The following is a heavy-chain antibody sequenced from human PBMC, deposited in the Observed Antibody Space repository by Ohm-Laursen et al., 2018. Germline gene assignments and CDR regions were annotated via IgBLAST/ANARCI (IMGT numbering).Heavy chain of an antibody. D-gene: IGHD3-22*01. Sequence: SLRLSCAATGFTFSSYEMNWVRQAPGKGLEWVSQISISVGDTYYADSVKGRFTISRDNANNTLYLQMNSLRAEDTAVYYCARSWGVDSSGYHYDAFDIWGQGTMVTVSS. V-gene: IGHV3-48*03. J-gene: IGHJ3*02. CDR1: GFTFSSYE. CDR2: ISISVGDT. CDR3: ARSWGVDSSGYHYDAFDI.